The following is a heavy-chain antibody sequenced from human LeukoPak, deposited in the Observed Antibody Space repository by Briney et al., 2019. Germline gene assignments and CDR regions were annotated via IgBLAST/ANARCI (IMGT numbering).Heavy chain of an antibody. CDR2: IYYSGST. V-gene: IGHV4-59*01. CDR3: AAHYYDSFDY. D-gene: IGHD3-22*01. CDR1: GGSISSYY. Sequence: SETPSLTCTVSGGSISSYYWSWIRQPPGKGLEWIGYIYYSGSTNYNPSLKSRVTISVDTSKNQFSLKLSSVTAADTAVYYCAAHYYDSFDYWGQGTLVTVSS. J-gene: IGHJ4*02.